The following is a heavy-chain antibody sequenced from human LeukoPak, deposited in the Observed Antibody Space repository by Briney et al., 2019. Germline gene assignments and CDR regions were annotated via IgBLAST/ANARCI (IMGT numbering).Heavy chain of an antibody. D-gene: IGHD1-7*01. CDR2: TSGSGGAT. V-gene: IGHV3-23*01. CDR1: GFTFSNYA. J-gene: IGHJ5*02. CDR3: AKSATGTTSNWFDP. Sequence: PGGSLRLSCVASGFTFSNYAMSWVRQAPGKGLEGVSATSGSGGATYYADSVKGRFTISRDNSKNTLYLQMNSLRAEDTAIYYCAKSATGTTSNWFDPWGQGTLVTVSS.